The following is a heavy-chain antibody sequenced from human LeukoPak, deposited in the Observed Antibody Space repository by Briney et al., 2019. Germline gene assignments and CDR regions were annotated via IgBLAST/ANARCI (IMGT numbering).Heavy chain of an antibody. CDR2: ISYDGSNK. Sequence: PGGSLRLSCAASGFTFSSYAMHWVRQAPGKGLEWVAVISYDGSNKYYADSVKGRFTISRDNSKNTLYLQMNSLRAEDTAVYYCARGTGVLAADAFDIWGQGTMVTVSS. V-gene: IGHV3-30-3*01. CDR3: ARGTGVLAADAFDI. D-gene: IGHD1-14*01. CDR1: GFTFSSYA. J-gene: IGHJ3*02.